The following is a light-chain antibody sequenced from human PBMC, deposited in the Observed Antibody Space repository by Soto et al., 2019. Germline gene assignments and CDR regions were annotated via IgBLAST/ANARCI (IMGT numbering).Light chain of an antibody. CDR1: SSNIGADYD. CDR3: QSYDSSLSGYG. J-gene: IGLJ1*01. V-gene: IGLV1-40*01. Sequence: SVLTQPPSVSGAPGQRGTISCPGSSSNIGADYDVHWSQQRPGTALKLLIYANTNRLSGVPGRFSGSKSGTSATLAITGLQAEEEADYYGQSYDSSLSGYGFGTRTKVTVL. CDR2: ANT.